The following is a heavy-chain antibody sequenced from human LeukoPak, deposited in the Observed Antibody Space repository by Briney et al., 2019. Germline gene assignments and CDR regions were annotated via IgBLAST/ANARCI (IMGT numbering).Heavy chain of an antibody. CDR1: GGSIRSGGYD. V-gene: IGHV4-31*03. CDR2: IYYSVST. Sequence: KSSETLSLTCTVSGGSIRSGGYDWSWIRQHPGKGLEWIGYIYYSVSTYYNPSLKSRVTISVDTSKNQFSLKLSSVTAADTAVYYCARDGAAAGVLGFDPWGQGTLVTVSS. CDR3: ARDGAAAGVLGFDP. J-gene: IGHJ5*02. D-gene: IGHD6-13*01.